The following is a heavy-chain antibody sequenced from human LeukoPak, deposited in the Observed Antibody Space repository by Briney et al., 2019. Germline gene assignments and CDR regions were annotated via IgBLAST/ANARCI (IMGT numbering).Heavy chain of an antibody. CDR1: GFTFSSYG. CDR2: ISYDGSNK. Sequence: PGGSLRLSCAASGFTFSSYGMHWVRQAPGKGPEWVAVISYDGSNKYYADSVKGRFTISRDNSKNTLYLQMNSLRAEDTAVYYCARDPYYDSSGYYYYWGQGTLVTVSS. V-gene: IGHV3-30*03. D-gene: IGHD3-22*01. CDR3: ARDPYYDSSGYYYY. J-gene: IGHJ4*02.